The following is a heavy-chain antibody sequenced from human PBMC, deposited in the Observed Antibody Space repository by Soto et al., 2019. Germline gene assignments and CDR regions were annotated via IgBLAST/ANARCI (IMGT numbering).Heavy chain of an antibody. D-gene: IGHD4-4*01. J-gene: IGHJ4*02. V-gene: IGHV3-30*18. CDR2: ISYDGSNK. Sequence: GGSLRLSCAASGFTFTYYGIHWVRQAPGKGLEWVAVISYDGSNKKYADSVKGRFTISRDNSRNTVYLQMNSLRTEDTAVYFCAKSDYSNFYFDYWGQGTLVTVSS. CDR1: GFTFTYYG. CDR3: AKSDYSNFYFDY.